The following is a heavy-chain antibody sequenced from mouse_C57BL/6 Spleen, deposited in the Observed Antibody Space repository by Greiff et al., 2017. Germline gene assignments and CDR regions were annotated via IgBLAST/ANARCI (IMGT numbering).Heavy chain of an antibody. V-gene: IGHV1-9*01. CDR3: ASSRGSSPFAY. CDR2: ILPGSGST. D-gene: IGHD1-1*01. CDR1: GYTITGYW. Sequence: VQLQQSGAELMKPGASVKLSCKATGYTITGYWIEWVKQRPGHGLEWIGEILPGSGSTNYNEKFQGKAPFTADPSSNTAYMELSSLRTEASAIYYCASSRGSSPFAYWGQGTLVTVSA. J-gene: IGHJ3*01.